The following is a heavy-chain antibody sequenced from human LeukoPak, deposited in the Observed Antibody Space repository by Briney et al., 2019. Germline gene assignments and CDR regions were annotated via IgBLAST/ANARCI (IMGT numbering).Heavy chain of an antibody. CDR2: SSGRDGST. J-gene: IGHJ5*02. CDR1: GFTFSSYA. D-gene: IGHD2-2*02. V-gene: IGHV3-23*01. Sequence: PGGSLRLSCAASGFTFSSYAMSWKRQAQGTGLDRASASSGRDGSTYYADSVKGRFTISRDNSKNTLYLQMNSLRAEDTAVYYCAKFPLYCSSTSCYTGEEWFDPWGQGTLVTVSS. CDR3: AKFPLYCSSTSCYTGEEWFDP.